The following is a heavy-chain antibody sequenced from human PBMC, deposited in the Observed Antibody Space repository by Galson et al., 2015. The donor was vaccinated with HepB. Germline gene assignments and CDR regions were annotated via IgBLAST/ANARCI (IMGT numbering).Heavy chain of an antibody. CDR3: ARDQPVRGVIISLGYYYGMDV. Sequence: CAISGDSVSSNSAAWNWIRQSPPRGLEWLGRTYYRSKWYNDYAVSVKSRITINPDTSKNQFSLQLNSVTPEDTAVYYCARDQPVRGVIISLGYYYGMDVWGQGTTVTVSS. CDR1: GDSVSSNSAA. CDR2: TYYRSKWYN. D-gene: IGHD3-10*01. V-gene: IGHV6-1*01. J-gene: IGHJ6*02.